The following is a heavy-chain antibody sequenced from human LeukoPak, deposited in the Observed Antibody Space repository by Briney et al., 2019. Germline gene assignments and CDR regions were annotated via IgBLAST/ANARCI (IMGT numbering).Heavy chain of an antibody. V-gene: IGHV3-23*01. D-gene: IGHD6-6*01. CDR1: GFTFSSYA. CDR3: AKGDSSSPDPRLGYFDY. J-gene: IGHJ4*02. Sequence: GGSLRLSCAASGFTFSSYAMSWVRQAPGKGLGWVSGISGSSDSTYYADSVKGRFTVSRDNSKNTLYLQMNRLRAEDTAIYYCAKGDSSSPDPRLGYFDYWGQGTLVTVSS. CDR2: ISGSSDST.